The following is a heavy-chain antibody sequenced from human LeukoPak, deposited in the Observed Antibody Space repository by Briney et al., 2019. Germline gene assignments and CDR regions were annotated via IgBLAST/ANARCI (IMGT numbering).Heavy chain of an antibody. CDR2: LYYSGST. D-gene: IGHD6-19*01. J-gene: IGHJ6*03. Sequence: SETLSLTCAVSGGSISSGGYSWIWVRQSPGKALEWIGYLYYSGSTYYSPSLKSRVSISVDTSKNHLSLNMTSVTAADTAVYFCARTQEAGYSSGRYDSYYYYYMDVWGKGTTVTISS. CDR3: ARTQEAGYSSGRYDSYYYYYMDV. V-gene: IGHV4-30-4*07. CDR1: GGSISSGGYS.